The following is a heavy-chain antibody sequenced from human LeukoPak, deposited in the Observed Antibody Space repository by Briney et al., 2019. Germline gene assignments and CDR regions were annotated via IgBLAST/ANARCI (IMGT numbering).Heavy chain of an antibody. CDR2: INHSGST. V-gene: IGHV4-34*01. CDR3: ARVGALGYYDSSGYYPTEN. CDR1: GGSFSGYY. Sequence: KPSETLSLTCAVYGGSFSGYYWNWIRQPPGKGLEWIGEINHSGSTNYNPSLKSRVTISVDTSKNQFSLKLSSVTAADTAVYYCARVGALGYYDSSGYYPTENWGQGTLVTVSS. J-gene: IGHJ4*02. D-gene: IGHD3-22*01.